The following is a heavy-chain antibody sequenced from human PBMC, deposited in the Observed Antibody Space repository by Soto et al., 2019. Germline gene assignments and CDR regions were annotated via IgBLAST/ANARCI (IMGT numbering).Heavy chain of an antibody. D-gene: IGHD1-7*01. V-gene: IGHV4-34*01. CDR2: INHSGST. Sequence: QVQLQQWGAGLLKPSATLSLTCAVSGGSFSGYYWSWIRQPPGQGLEWIGEINHSGSTNYNPSLKSRVTISVDTSKNQFSLKLSSVTAADTAVYYCARGITGTTSTFDYWGQGTLVTVSS. J-gene: IGHJ4*02. CDR1: GGSFSGYY. CDR3: ARGITGTTSTFDY.